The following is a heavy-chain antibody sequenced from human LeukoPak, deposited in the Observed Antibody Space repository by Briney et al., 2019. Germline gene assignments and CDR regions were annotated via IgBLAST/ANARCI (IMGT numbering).Heavy chain of an antibody. D-gene: IGHD3-22*01. CDR2: IYPGDSDT. Sequence: GESLQISCQGSGYSFTSYWIGWVRQMPGKGLEWMGIIYPGDSDTRYSPSFQGQVTISADKSISTAYLQWSSLKASDTAMYYCARQRQDSSGYYYYYGMDVWGQGTTVTVSS. V-gene: IGHV5-51*01. CDR3: ARQRQDSSGYYYYYGMDV. CDR1: GYSFTSYW. J-gene: IGHJ6*02.